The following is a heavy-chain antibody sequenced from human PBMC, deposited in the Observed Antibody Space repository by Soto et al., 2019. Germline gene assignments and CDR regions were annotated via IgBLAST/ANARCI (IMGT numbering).Heavy chain of an antibody. J-gene: IGHJ4*01. CDR3: ARLVIPPTPNSNSFDH. Sequence: SETLSLTCTVSGVSVSTTDYYWAWIRQPPGKGLEWIGTIFYSGSAYYSPSLRSRLTMSVATSENQFSLHLSSVTAADTAVYFCARLVIPPTPNSNSFDHWGQGTLVTVSS. CDR2: IFYSGSA. V-gene: IGHV4-39*01. D-gene: IGHD4-4*01. CDR1: GVSVSTTDYY.